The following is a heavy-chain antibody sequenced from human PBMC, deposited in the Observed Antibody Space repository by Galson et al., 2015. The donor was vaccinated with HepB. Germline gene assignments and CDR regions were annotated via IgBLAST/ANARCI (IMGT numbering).Heavy chain of an antibody. CDR3: ARDFSPITIFGVVINPNYYYYYYMDV. V-gene: IGHV1-18*01. CDR1: GYTFTSYG. D-gene: IGHD3-3*01. J-gene: IGHJ6*03. Sequence: SVKVSCKASGYTFTSYGISWVRQAPGQGLEWMGWISAYNGNTNYAQKLQGRVTMTTDTSTSTAYMELRSLRSDDTAVYYCARDFSPITIFGVVINPNYYYYYYMDVWGKATTVTVSS. CDR2: ISAYNGNT.